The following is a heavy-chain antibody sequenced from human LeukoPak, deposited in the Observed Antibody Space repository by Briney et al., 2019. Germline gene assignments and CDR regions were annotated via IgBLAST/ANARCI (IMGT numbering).Heavy chain of an antibody. D-gene: IGHD5-12*01. CDR1: GFSFSSYD. CDR3: ARWIYYFDS. J-gene: IGHJ4*02. CDR2: ISSSSSYI. Sequence: GGSLRLSCAASGFSFSSYDMNWVRQAPGKGLEWVSSISSSSSYIYYADSVKGRFTISRDNSKNSLFLQMNSLRAEDTAIYHCARWIYYFDSWGQGTLVTVPS. V-gene: IGHV3-21*04.